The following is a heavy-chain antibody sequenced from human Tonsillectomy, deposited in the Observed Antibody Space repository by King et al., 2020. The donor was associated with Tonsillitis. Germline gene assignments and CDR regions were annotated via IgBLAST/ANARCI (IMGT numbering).Heavy chain of an antibody. J-gene: IGHJ5*02. Sequence: VQLQQWGAGLLKPSETLSLTCAVYGGSFSGYYWSWIRQPPGKGLEWIGEIHHSGSTNYNPSLKSRVTISVDTSKNQFSLKRTSVTAAATAVYYCATKVDIVVVPAASNNWFDPWGQGTLVTVSS. V-gene: IGHV4-34*01. CDR3: ATKVDIVVVPAASNNWFDP. CDR1: GGSFSGYY. D-gene: IGHD2-15*01. CDR2: IHHSGST.